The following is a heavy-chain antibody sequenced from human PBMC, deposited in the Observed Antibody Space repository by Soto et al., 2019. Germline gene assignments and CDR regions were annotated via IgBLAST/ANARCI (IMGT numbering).Heavy chain of an antibody. CDR3: ARDGWFAEGFFDF. CDR1: GFTFVMYA. V-gene: IGHV1-3*01. D-gene: IGHD3-10*01. Sequence: ASVKVSCKASGFTFVMYAIHWVRQAPGQGLEWMAWINAGNGHTTYSQKFQGRVTITRDTSARTVYMELRSLRFEDTATYYCARDGWFAEGFFDFWGQGTPVTVYS. J-gene: IGHJ4*02. CDR2: INAGNGHT.